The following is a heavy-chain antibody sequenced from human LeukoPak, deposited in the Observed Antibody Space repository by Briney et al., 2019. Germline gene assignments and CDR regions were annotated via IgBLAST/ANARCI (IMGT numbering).Heavy chain of an antibody. J-gene: IGHJ4*02. Sequence: GGSLRLSCAASGFTFSTYWMTLVRQAPGKRLEWVANVKRDGSARNYVDSVKGRFTISRDNAKNSLYLQMNTLRVEDTAVYYCARGDWEPSDYWGQGTLVTVSS. CDR3: ARGDWEPSDY. CDR2: VKRDGSAR. CDR1: GFTFSTYW. D-gene: IGHD1-14*01. V-gene: IGHV3-7*04.